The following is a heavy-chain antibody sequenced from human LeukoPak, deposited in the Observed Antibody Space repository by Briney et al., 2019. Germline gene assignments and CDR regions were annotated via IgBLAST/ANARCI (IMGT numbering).Heavy chain of an antibody. D-gene: IGHD3-22*01. Sequence: SETLSLTCTVSGGSISNYYWNWIRQPAGKGLEWIGRTQSSGTTNYNPSLKSRVTMSLGPSKNQFSLKLLSVTAADTAVYYCARGHTFESSGYYFYFGYWGQGTLVTVSS. V-gene: IGHV4-4*07. CDR3: ARGHTFESSGYYFYFGY. CDR1: GGSISNYY. J-gene: IGHJ4*02. CDR2: TQSSGTT.